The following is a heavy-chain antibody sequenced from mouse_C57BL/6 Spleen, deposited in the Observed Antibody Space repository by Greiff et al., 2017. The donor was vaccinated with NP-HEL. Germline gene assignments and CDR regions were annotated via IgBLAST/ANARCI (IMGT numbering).Heavy chain of an antibody. V-gene: IGHV1-72*01. CDR2: IDPNSGGT. CDR1: GYTFTSYW. D-gene: IGHD2-5*01. J-gene: IGHJ4*01. CDR3: ARDPTSYYSNYVDYAMDY. Sequence: QVQLQQSGAELVKPGASVKLSCKASGYTFTSYWMHWVKQRPGRGLEWIGRIDPNSGGTKYNEKFKSKATLTVDKPSSTAYMQLSSLTSEDSAVYYCARDPTSYYSNYVDYAMDYWGQGTSVTVSS.